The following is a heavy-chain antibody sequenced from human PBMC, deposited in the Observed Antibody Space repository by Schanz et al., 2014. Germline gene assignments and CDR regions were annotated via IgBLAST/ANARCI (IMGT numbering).Heavy chain of an antibody. Sequence: QVQLVESGGGVVQPGGSLRLSCAASEFSFSSFGMNWVRQAPGKGLEWVAVIWYDGSNKYYADSVKGRFTISRDNGETSVYLQINSLRVEDTAVYYCARFLARYQYYGVDVWGQGTTVIVSS. CDR2: IWYDGSNK. CDR3: ARFLARYQYYGVDV. J-gene: IGHJ6*02. CDR1: EFSFSSFG. D-gene: IGHD3-3*01. V-gene: IGHV3-33*08.